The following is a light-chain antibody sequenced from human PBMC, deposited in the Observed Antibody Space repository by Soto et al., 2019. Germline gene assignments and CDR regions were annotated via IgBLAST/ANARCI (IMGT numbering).Light chain of an antibody. CDR1: QSVSSSY. V-gene: IGKV3-20*01. J-gene: IGKJ1*01. CDR2: GAS. CDR3: QQYGSSSWT. Sequence: EIVLTQSPGTLSLSPGERATLSCRASQSVSSSYLAWYQQKPGQAPRLLIYGASNRATGIPDRFSGSGSGTDFTLTISRLEPEDFEVYYCQQYGSSSWTFGQGTKVEIK.